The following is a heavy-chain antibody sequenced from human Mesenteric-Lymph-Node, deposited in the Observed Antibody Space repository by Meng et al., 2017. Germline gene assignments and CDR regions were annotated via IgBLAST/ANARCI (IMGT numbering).Heavy chain of an antibody. V-gene: IGHV3-23*01. D-gene: IGHD2-15*01. CDR3: APPVVAATFDY. J-gene: IGHJ4*02. Sequence: EVQLLESGGGFVEPGGSLRLSCAASGFTFSSYAMSWVRQAPGQGLEWVSSISSNGAYTYYADSVKGRVTIYRDNPKNTLYLQMNSLRAEDTAVYYCAPPVVAATFDYWGQGTLVTVSS. CDR2: ISSNGAYT. CDR1: GFTFSSYA.